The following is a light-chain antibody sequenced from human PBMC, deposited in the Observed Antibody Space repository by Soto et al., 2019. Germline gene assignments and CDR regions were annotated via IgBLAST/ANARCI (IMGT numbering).Light chain of an antibody. Sequence: EILLTQSPATESASRGEIDTLSWGANQSISSNLAWYQQKPGQAPRLLIYGASSRATGIPDRFSGSGSGTDFTLTISRLEPEDFGVYYCQQYGSSPRTFGQGTKVDIK. CDR1: QSISSN. CDR3: QQYGSSPRT. CDR2: GAS. V-gene: IGKV3-20*01. J-gene: IGKJ1*01.